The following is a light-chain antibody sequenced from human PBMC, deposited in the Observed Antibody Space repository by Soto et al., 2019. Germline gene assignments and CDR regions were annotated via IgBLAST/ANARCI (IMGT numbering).Light chain of an antibody. CDR2: DVS. CDR3: SSYTSSSTYV. CDR1: SRDVGGYNY. Sequence: QSALTQPASVSGSPGQSIAVSCIGTSRDVGGYNYVSWYQPHPGKAPQLIIYDVSNRPSGVSDRFSGSKSGDTASLTISGLQAEDEADYYCSSYTSSSTYVFGTGTKLTVL. J-gene: IGLJ1*01. V-gene: IGLV2-14*03.